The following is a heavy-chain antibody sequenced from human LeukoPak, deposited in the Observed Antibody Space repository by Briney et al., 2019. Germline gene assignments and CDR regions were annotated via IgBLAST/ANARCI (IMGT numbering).Heavy chain of an antibody. CDR1: GYTFTGYY. Sequence: ASVKVSCKASGYTFTGYYMHWVRQAPGQGLEWMGWINPNSGGTNYAQKFQGRVTMTRDTSISTAYMELSRLRSDDTAVYYCARGLGGYSGYDSGPRDYWGQGTLVTVSS. CDR2: INPNSGGT. D-gene: IGHD5-12*01. V-gene: IGHV1-2*02. CDR3: ARGLGGYSGYDSGPRDY. J-gene: IGHJ4*02.